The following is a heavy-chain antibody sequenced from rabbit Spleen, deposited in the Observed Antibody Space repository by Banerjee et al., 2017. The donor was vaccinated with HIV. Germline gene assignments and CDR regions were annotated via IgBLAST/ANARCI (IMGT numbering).Heavy chain of an antibody. D-gene: IGHD4-1*01. Sequence: QEQLVESGGGLVKPGASLTVTCIASGVSFSDRDVMCWVRQAPGKGLQWIACINTYTGGSGGIYYASWARGRLTISKTSSTTVTLQMTSLTAADTATYFCARDLAGVIGWNFGWWGQGTLVTVS. J-gene: IGHJ3*01. CDR3: ARDLAGVIGWNFGW. V-gene: IGHV1S45*01. CDR1: GVSFSDRDV. CDR2: INTYTGGSGGI.